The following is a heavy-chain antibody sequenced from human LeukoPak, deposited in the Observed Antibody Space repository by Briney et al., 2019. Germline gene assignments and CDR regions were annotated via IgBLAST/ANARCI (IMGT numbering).Heavy chain of an antibody. Sequence: SETLSLTCAVYGGSFSGYYWSWILQPPGKTREYLAEINHSESTNYNPPHERRLTISLDASENQFSVKLRSVTAADTAVYYCARPVRYYYYYYMDVWGEGTTVTVS. V-gene: IGHV4-34*01. CDR1: GGSFSGYY. D-gene: IGHD2-8*01. CDR2: INHSEST. CDR3: ARPVRYYYYYYMDV. J-gene: IGHJ6*03.